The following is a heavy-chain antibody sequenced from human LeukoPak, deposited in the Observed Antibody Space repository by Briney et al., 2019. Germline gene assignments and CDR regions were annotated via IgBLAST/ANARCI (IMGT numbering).Heavy chain of an antibody. Sequence: GGSLRLSCAASGFTVSSNYMSWVRQAPGKGLEWVSVIYSGGGTYYADSVKGRFTISRDNSKNTLYLQMNSLRAEDTAVYYCARATRYSSSYYPFDYWGQGTLVTVSS. CDR1: GFTVSSNY. D-gene: IGHD6-6*01. CDR2: IYSGGGT. CDR3: ARATRYSSSYYPFDY. J-gene: IGHJ4*02. V-gene: IGHV3-53*01.